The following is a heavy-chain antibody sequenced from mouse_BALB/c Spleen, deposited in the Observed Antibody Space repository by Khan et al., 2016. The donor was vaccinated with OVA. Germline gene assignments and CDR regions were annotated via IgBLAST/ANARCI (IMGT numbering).Heavy chain of an antibody. CDR1: GYTFTSNT. D-gene: IGHD2-14*01. CDR2: INPRSGYT. CDR3: ARRTTGYTMDY. J-gene: IGHJ4*01. Sequence: QVRLQQSGAELARPGASVRMSCKASGYTFTSNTMHWVKQRPGQGLEWIGYINPRSGYTNYNQNFKDKATLTADKSSSTANMQLSSLTSEDSAVYYCARRTTGYTMDYWGQGTSVTVSS. V-gene: IGHV1-4*01.